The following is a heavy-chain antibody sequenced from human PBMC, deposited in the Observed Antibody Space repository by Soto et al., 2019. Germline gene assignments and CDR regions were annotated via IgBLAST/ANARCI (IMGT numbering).Heavy chain of an antibody. V-gene: IGHV4-61*05. CDR1: GGSISSSSYY. CDR2: IRDSGST. Sequence: PSETLSLTCTVSGGSISSSSYYWGWIRQPPGKGLEGIGYIRDSGSTNYNPSLKSRVTISVDTSRNQFSLKLTSVTAAETAVYYCARGLVYGYSYGRDYYYYGMDVWGQGTTVTVSS. CDR3: ARGLVYGYSYGRDYYYYGMDV. J-gene: IGHJ6*02. D-gene: IGHD5-18*01.